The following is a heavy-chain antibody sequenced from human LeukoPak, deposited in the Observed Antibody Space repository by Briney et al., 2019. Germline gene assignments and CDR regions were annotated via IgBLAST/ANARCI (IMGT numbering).Heavy chain of an antibody. CDR2: IKQDGSEK. Sequence: PGGSLRLSCAASGFTFSSYWMTWVRQAPGKGLEWVANIKQDGSEKYYVDSVKGGFTISRDNAKNSLYVQMNSLRAEDTAVYYCAGGRDVYRYWGQGTLVTVSS. CDR1: GFTFSSYW. J-gene: IGHJ4*02. D-gene: IGHD5-24*01. CDR3: AGGRDVYRY. V-gene: IGHV3-7*01.